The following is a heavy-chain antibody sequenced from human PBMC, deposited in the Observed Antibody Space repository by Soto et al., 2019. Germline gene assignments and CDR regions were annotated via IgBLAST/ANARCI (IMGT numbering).Heavy chain of an antibody. CDR1: GYTFTSYD. CDR2: MNPNSGNT. Sequence: ASVKVSCKASGYTFTSYDINWVRQATGQGLEWMGWMNPNSGNTGYAQKFQGRVTMTRNTSISTAYMELSSLRSEDTAVYYCARMDFWSGYYYYYYMDVWGKGTTVTVSS. CDR3: ARMDFWSGYYYYYYMDV. D-gene: IGHD3-3*01. J-gene: IGHJ6*03. V-gene: IGHV1-8*01.